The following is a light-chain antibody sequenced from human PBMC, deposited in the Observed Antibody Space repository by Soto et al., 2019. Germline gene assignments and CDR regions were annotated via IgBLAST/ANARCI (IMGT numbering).Light chain of an antibody. Sequence: QSVLTQPPSVSGSPGQSVIISCSGTSSDVGSYNRVSWYQQPPGTAPKLMIYEVSNRPSGVPDRFSGSKSGNTASLTISGLQAEDEADYYCSSFTSSSTYVLGTGTKVTVL. V-gene: IGLV2-18*02. CDR1: SSDVGSYNR. J-gene: IGLJ1*01. CDR3: SSFTSSSTYV. CDR2: EVS.